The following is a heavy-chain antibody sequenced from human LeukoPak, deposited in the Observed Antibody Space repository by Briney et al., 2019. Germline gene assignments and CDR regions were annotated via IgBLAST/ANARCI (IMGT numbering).Heavy chain of an antibody. CDR1: GYTFTGYY. CDR3: ARWAFIVVVPAARSTYYYYGMDV. CDR2: INPNSGGT. Sequence: GASVKVSCKASGYTFTGYYMHWVRQAPGQGLEWMGWINPNSGGTHYAQKFQGRVTMTRDTSISTAYMELSRLRSDDTAVYYCARWAFIVVVPAARSTYYYYGMDVWGQGTTVTVSS. J-gene: IGHJ6*02. V-gene: IGHV1-2*02. D-gene: IGHD2-2*01.